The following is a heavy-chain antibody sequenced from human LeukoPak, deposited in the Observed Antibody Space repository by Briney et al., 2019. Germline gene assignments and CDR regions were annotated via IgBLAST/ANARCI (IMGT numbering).Heavy chain of an antibody. CDR2: ISNDGDNK. Sequence: SGGSLRLSCVASGFTFSAYGMQWVRQAPGKGLEWVAVISNDGDNKYYSNSVKGRFTISRDSLKNTLYLQMNTLRPEDTAVYSCAKDLTTLFLASDVWGLGTMVTVSS. CDR1: GFTFSAYG. D-gene: IGHD4-11*01. V-gene: IGHV3-30*18. J-gene: IGHJ3*01. CDR3: AKDLTTLFLASDV.